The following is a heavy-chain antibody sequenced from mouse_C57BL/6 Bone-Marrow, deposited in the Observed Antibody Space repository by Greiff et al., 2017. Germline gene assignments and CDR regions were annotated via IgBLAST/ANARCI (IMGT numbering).Heavy chain of an antibody. CDR1: GYTFTSYW. D-gene: IGHD1-1*01. Sequence: QVQLQQPGAELVKPGASVQLSCKASGYTFTSYWMHWVKQRPGQGLEWIGMIHPNSGSTNSNEKFKIKATLTVDKSSSTAYMQLSSLTSEDSAVXYCARGLLITTRYAVDYWGQGTSVTVS. V-gene: IGHV1-64*01. CDR2: IHPNSGST. CDR3: ARGLLITTRYAVDY. J-gene: IGHJ4*01.